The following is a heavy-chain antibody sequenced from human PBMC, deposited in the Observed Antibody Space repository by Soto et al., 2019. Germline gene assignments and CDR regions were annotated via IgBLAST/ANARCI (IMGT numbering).Heavy chain of an antibody. V-gene: IGHV1-2*02. CDR2: LDPNTGDT. CDR3: SVYFDDPQEVPF. D-gene: IGHD1-1*01. CDR1: GYSFTRYS. Sequence: QVQLIQSGPEVKKPGAAVTVSCRTSGYSFTRYSIPWVRQAPGQGLEWMGWLDPNTGDTRLAKKFEGRDTLTRDRSMATVYMHLSGLRSGEAAVFFCSVYFDDPQEVPFWGQGTLVTVTS. J-gene: IGHJ4*02.